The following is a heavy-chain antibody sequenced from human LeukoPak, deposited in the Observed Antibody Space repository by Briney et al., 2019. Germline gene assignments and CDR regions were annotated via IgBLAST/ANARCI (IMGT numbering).Heavy chain of an antibody. Sequence: PGGSLRLSCAASGFTFSNYDMHWVHQAPGKGLEWVTFILYDGSNEYYADSVKGRFTISRDNSKNTLYLQMNSLRAEDTAVYYCAKLTNSWFDPWSQGTLVAVSS. CDR2: ILYDGSNE. V-gene: IGHV3-30*02. D-gene: IGHD2-2*01. CDR3: AKLTNSWFDP. CDR1: GFTFSNYD. J-gene: IGHJ5*02.